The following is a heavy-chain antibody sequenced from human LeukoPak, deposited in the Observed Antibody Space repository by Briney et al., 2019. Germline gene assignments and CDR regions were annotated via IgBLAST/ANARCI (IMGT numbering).Heavy chain of an antibody. CDR3: AKKSQSRGRGAFDI. J-gene: IGHJ3*02. V-gene: IGHV3-23*01. CDR2: ITFSGDTA. Sequence: GGSLRLSCAASGFNFNNYHMTWVRQAPGEGLEWVSIITFSGDTAYYADSVKGRFTISRDNSKNTLYLQMNSLRAEDTAVYYCAKKSQSRGRGAFDIWGQGTMVTVSS. CDR1: GFNFNNYH. D-gene: IGHD3-10*01.